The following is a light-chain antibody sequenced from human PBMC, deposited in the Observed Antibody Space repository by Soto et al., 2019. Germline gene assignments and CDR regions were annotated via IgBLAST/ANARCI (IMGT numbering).Light chain of an antibody. J-gene: IGKJ1*01. Sequence: EIVMTQSPATLSVSPGERATLSCRASQSVSSSYLAWYQQKPGQAPRLLIYGASSRATGIPDRFSGSGSGTDFTLTISSLEPEDFAVYYCQQRSNWPRTFGQGTKVDI. CDR1: QSVSSSY. CDR2: GAS. CDR3: QQRSNWPRT. V-gene: IGKV3D-20*02.